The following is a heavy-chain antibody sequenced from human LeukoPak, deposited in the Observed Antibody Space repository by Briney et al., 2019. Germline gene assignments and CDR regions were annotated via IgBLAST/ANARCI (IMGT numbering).Heavy chain of an antibody. CDR3: ARQPTYCSSTSCYPYIWFDP. J-gene: IGHJ5*02. CDR2: IYPGDSDT. V-gene: IGHV5-51*01. D-gene: IGHD2-2*01. CDR1: GSRFTSYW. Sequence: GESLQISCQGSGSRFTSYWIGWVRPLPGKGLEWMGIIYPGDSDTRYSPSFQGQVTISADKSISTAYLQWSSLKASDTAMYYCARQPTYCSSTSCYPYIWFDPWGQGTLVTVSS.